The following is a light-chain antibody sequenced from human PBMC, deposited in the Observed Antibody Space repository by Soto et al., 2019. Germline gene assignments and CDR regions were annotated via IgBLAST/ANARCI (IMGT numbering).Light chain of an antibody. CDR1: QSVSNNY. Sequence: EIVLTQSPGTLSLSPGERATLSCRASQSVSNNYLAWYQQKPGQAPRLLIYGASNRATGIPDRFSGSGSGTDFTLTISRLEPEDFAVYYCQQYNNWPGTFGQGTKVDNK. CDR3: QQYNNWPGT. V-gene: IGKV3-20*01. CDR2: GAS. J-gene: IGKJ1*01.